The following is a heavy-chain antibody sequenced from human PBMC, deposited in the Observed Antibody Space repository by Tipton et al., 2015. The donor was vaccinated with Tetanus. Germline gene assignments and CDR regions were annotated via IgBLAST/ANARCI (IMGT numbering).Heavy chain of an antibody. J-gene: IGHJ4*02. D-gene: IGHD3-3*01. Sequence: TLSLTCTVSGGSVRRGSYSWNWIRQPPGKGLEWLAYVSYSGRTNSNYFPKSRITVSQDTSKNQFSLRLTSVTAADTAVYYWARANNDFPKKGPFDSWGQGSLVIVSS. CDR3: ARANNDFPKKGPFDS. CDR1: GGSVRRGSYS. CDR2: VSYSGRT. V-gene: IGHV4-61*01.